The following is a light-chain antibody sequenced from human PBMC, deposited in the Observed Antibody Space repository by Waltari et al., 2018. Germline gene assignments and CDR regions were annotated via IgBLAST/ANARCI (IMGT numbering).Light chain of an antibody. CDR1: SSDAGGSNY. Sequence: QSALTQPASVPVSPRQSLTISCTVTSSDAGGSNYVSCYQQHPGKAPKLIIYDVSNRPSGVSNRSSGSKSGNTASLTISGLQAEDEADYYCSSYISSDTLELFGGGTSLTV. V-gene: IGLV2-14*03. J-gene: IGLJ2*01. CDR3: SSYISSDTLEL. CDR2: DVS.